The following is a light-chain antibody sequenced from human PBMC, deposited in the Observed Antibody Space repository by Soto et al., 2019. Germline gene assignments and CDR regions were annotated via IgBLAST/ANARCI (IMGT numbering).Light chain of an antibody. CDR3: QQSYSSPRT. CDR1: QNIGIY. CDR2: AAS. Sequence: DTQMTQSPSSLSASVGDRVTIPCRASQNIGIYLNWYQQKPGKAPKLLIYAASSLQSGVPSRFSGSGSGTHFTLTISSLQPEDFATYYCQQSYSSPRTFGQGTKVEI. V-gene: IGKV1-39*01. J-gene: IGKJ1*01.